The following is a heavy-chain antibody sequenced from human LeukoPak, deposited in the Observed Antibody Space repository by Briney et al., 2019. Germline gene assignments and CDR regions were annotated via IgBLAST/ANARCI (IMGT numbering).Heavy chain of an antibody. CDR2: IRYDGSNK. CDR1: GFTFSSYG. V-gene: IGHV3-30*02. J-gene: IGHJ6*03. CDR3: AKDQRGRVRYYYMDV. Sequence: GGSLRLSCAASGFTFSSYGMHWVRQAPGKGLEWVALIRYDGSNKYYADSVKGRFTISRDNSKNTLYLQMTSLRAEDTAVYYCAKDQRGRVRYYYMDVWGKGTTVTVSS. D-gene: IGHD3-10*01.